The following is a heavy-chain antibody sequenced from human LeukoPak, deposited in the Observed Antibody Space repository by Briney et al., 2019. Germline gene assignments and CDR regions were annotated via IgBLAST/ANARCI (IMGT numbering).Heavy chain of an antibody. CDR1: GFIVSSNS. CDR2: IYGGAST. CDR3: ATPGEHSSSYYSPGYY. D-gene: IGHD3-22*01. J-gene: IGHJ4*02. Sequence: GGSLRLSCAASGFIVSSNSMSWVRQAPGRGLERVSVIYGGASTYYSDSVKGRFIISRDNSKNMLYLQMNSLRADDTAVYYCATPGEHSSSYYSPGYYWGQGTLVTVSS. V-gene: IGHV3-53*01.